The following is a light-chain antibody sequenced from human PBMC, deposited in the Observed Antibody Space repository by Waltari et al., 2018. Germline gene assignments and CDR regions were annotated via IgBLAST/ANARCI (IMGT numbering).Light chain of an antibody. CDR2: GAS. V-gene: IGKV3-11*01. Sequence: ETVLTQSPPTLSLSPGERATLSFRATQHVGNYLAWYQQKPGQAPRRLIYGASKRATGIPARFGGSGSGTDFTLTISPLEPDDFAVYYCQHRNNWPPVLTFGGGTKVEIK. CDR3: QHRNNWPPVLT. J-gene: IGKJ4*01. CDR1: QHVGNY.